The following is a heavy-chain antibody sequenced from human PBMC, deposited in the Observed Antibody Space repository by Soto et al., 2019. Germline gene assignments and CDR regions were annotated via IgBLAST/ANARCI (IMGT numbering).Heavy chain of an antibody. CDR3: ARGAAGILTGYYVPNWFDP. J-gene: IGHJ5*02. Sequence: QVQLQQWGAGLLKPSETLSLTCVVYGGSFSGYYWSWIRQPPGKGLEGMGEINHSGSTNYNPSLKSRVTISVDTSKNQFSLKLSSVTAADTAVYYCARGAAGILTGYYVPNWFDPWGQGTLVTVSS. V-gene: IGHV4-34*01. CDR2: INHSGST. D-gene: IGHD3-9*01. CDR1: GGSFSGYY.